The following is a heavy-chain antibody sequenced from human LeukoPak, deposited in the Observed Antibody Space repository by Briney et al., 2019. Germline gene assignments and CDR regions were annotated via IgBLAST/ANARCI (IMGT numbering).Heavy chain of an antibody. CDR3: ARFYGSGSHDAFDI. J-gene: IGHJ3*02. D-gene: IGHD3-10*01. V-gene: IGHV3-48*04. Sequence: GGSLRLSCAASGFTFSSYSMNWVRQAPGKGLEWVSYISSSSTIYYADSVKGRFTISRDNAKNSLYLQMNSLRAEDTAVYYCARFYGSGSHDAFDIWGQGTMVTVSS. CDR2: ISSSSTI. CDR1: GFTFSSYS.